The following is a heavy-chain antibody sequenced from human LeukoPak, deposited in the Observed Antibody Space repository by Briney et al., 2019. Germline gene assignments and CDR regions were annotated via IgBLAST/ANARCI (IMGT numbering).Heavy chain of an antibody. CDR1: GYTFTSHF. CDR2: INPRGGST. D-gene: IGHD3-22*01. CDR3: ARDSISGYSFGADY. Sequence: ASVKVSCKASGYTFTSHFMHWVRQAPGQGLEWMGIINPRGGSTSYTQKFQGRVTMTRDTSTSTVYMELSSLRSEDTAVYYCARDSISGYSFGADYWGQGTLVTVSS. V-gene: IGHV1-46*01. J-gene: IGHJ4*02.